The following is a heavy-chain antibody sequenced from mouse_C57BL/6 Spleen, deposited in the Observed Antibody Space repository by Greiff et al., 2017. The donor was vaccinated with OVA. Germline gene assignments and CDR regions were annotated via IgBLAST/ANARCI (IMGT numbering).Heavy chain of an antibody. CDR2: INPGSGGT. Sequence: VKLQESGAELVRPGPSVTVSCKASGYAFTNYLIEWVKQRPGQGLEWIGVINPGSGGTTYNEKFKGKAKLTADKSSSTAYMQLSSLSSADSAVYFCARGPTVYCGSYAMCYWGHRTSVPFSS. V-gene: IGHV1-54*01. CDR3: ARGPTVYCGSYAMCY. J-gene: IGHJ4*01. D-gene: IGHD1-1*01. CDR1: GYAFTNYL.